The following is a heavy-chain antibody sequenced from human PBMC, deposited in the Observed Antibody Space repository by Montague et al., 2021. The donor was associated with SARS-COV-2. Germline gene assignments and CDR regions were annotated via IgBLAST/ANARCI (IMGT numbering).Heavy chain of an antibody. CDR1: GGSIGSNY. CDR3: ARVRYYGSGTSLGMDV. D-gene: IGHD3-10*01. V-gene: IGHV4-59*12. CDR2: IYYSGST. Sequence: SETLSLTCTVSGGSIGSNYWSWIRQPPGKGLEWIGYIYYSGSTNYNPSLKSRVTISVDTSKNQFSLKLSSVTAADTAVYYCARVRYYGSGTSLGMDVWGQGTTVTVSS. J-gene: IGHJ6*02.